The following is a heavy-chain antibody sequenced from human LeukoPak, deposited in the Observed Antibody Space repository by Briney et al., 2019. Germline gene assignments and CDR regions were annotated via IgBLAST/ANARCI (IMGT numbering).Heavy chain of an antibody. D-gene: IGHD4-11*01. CDR1: GGSISSYY. J-gene: IGHJ4*02. CDR3: ARHLPKNHDYRMYYFDY. CDR2: IYYSGST. Sequence: TSSETLSLTCTVSGGSISSYYWGWIRQPPGKGLEWIGSIYYSGSTYYNPSLKSRVTISVDTSKNQFSLKLSSVTAADTAVYYCARHLPKNHDYRMYYFDYWGRGTLVTVSS. V-gene: IGHV4-39*01.